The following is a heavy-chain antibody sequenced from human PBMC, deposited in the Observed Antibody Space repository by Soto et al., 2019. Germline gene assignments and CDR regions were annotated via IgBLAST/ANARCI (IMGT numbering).Heavy chain of an antibody. CDR3: AKPGPHSSGWYGSCWAFDI. Sequence: GGSLRLSCAASGFTFSSYAMSWVRQAPGRGLDWVSAISGSGGSTYYADSVKGRFTISRDNSKNTLYLQMNSLRAEDTAVYYCAKPGPHSSGWYGSCWAFDIWGQGTMVTVSS. V-gene: IGHV3-23*01. D-gene: IGHD6-19*01. CDR2: ISGSGGST. CDR1: GFTFSSYA. J-gene: IGHJ3*02.